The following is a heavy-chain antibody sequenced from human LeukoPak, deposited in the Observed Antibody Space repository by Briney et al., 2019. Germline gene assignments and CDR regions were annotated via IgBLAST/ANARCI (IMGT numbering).Heavy chain of an antibody. D-gene: IGHD3-10*01. V-gene: IGHV3-23*01. CDR2: ICGSGGST. J-gene: IGHJ4*02. Sequence: GGSLRLSCAASGFTFSSYGMSWVRQPPGKGLEWISGICGSGGSTYYADSVKGRFPTSRDNSKNTLYLQMNSLRAADTAVYYCAKDNYGSSVYWGQGTLVTVSS. CDR3: AKDNYGSSVY. CDR1: GFTFSSYG.